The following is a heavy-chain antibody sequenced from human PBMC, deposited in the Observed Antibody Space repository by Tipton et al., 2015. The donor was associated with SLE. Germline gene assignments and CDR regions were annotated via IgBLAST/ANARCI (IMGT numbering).Heavy chain of an antibody. J-gene: IGHJ6*03. CDR1: GGSISSYY. Sequence: TLSLTCTVSGGSISSYYWSWIRQPPGKGLEWIGYIYYSGSTNYNPPLKSRVTISVDTSKNQFSLKLSSVTAADTAVYYCARGRGSSWKTYYYYYMDVWGKGTTVTVSS. CDR2: IYYSGST. CDR3: ARGRGSSWKTYYYYYMDV. V-gene: IGHV4-59*01. D-gene: IGHD6-13*01.